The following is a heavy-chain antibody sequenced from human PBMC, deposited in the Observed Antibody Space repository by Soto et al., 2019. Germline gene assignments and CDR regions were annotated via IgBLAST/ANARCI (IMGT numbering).Heavy chain of an antibody. CDR2: ISGSGGST. CDR1: GFTFSSYA. D-gene: IGHD2-15*01. CDR3: AKDLFCSGDSCYGGMDV. J-gene: IGHJ6*02. V-gene: IGHV3-23*01. Sequence: EVQLLESGGGLVQPGGSLRLSCAASGFTFSSYAMSWVRQAPGKGLEWVSAISGSGGSTYYADSVKGRFTISRDNSKNTLYLQMNSLRAEDTAVYYCAKDLFCSGDSCYGGMDVWGQGTTVTVSS.